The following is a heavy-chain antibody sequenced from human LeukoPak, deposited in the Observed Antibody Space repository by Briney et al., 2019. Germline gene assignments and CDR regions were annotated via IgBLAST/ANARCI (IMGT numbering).Heavy chain of an antibody. CDR3: ASRHSRDFWID. V-gene: IGHV4-30-4*01. CDR1: GGSISSVDYY. Sequence: SETLPLTCTVSGGSISSVDYYWSWIRQPPEKGLEWIGYIYYSGSTYCNPSLKSRVTISVDTSKNQFSLKLSSVTASDTAVYYCASRHSRDFWIDWGQGTLVTVSS. CDR2: IYYSGST. J-gene: IGHJ4*02. D-gene: IGHD3-3*01.